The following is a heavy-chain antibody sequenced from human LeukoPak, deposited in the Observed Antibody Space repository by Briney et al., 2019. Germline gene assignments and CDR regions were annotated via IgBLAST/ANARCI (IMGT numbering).Heavy chain of an antibody. CDR2: ISGSGGRT. CDR1: GVTLSNYG. V-gene: IGHV3-23*01. J-gene: IGHJ4*02. D-gene: IGHD3-22*01. CDR3: AKRGVVIRVILVGFHKEANYFDS. Sequence: GGSLRLSCAVSGVTLSNYGMSWVRQAPGKGLEWVAGISGSGGRTNYADSVKGRFTVSRDNPKNTLYLQMNSLRAEDTAVYFCAKRGVVIRVILVGFHKEANYFDSWGQGALVTVSS.